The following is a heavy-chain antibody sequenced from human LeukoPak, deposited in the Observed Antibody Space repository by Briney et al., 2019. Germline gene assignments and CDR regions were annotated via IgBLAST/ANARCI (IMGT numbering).Heavy chain of an antibody. CDR1: GFTFSSYA. CDR3: AKDPASYYGSGSPLDY. CDR2: ISGSGGST. J-gene: IGHJ4*02. D-gene: IGHD3-10*01. V-gene: IGHV3-23*01. Sequence: PGGSLRLSCAASGFTFSSYAMSWVRQAPGKGLEWVSAISGSGGSTYYADSVKGGFTISRESSKNTLYLQMNSLSAVDTAVYYCAKDPASYYGSGSPLDYWGQGTLVTVSS.